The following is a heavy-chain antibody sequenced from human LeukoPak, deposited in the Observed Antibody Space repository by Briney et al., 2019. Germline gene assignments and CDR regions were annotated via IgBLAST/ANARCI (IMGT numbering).Heavy chain of an antibody. CDR3: ARAGYSSGWYPSYYYYGMDV. J-gene: IGHJ6*02. CDR2: IWYDGSNK. Sequence: GGSLRLSCAASGFTFSSYGMHWVRQAPGKGLEWVTVIWYDGSNKYYADSVKGRFTISGDNSKNTLYLQMNSLRAEDTAVYYCARAGYSSGWYPSYYYYGMDVWGQGTTVTVSS. D-gene: IGHD6-19*01. V-gene: IGHV3-33*01. CDR1: GFTFSSYG.